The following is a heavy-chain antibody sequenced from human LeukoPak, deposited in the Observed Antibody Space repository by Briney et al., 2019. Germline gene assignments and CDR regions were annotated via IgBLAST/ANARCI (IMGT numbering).Heavy chain of an antibody. Sequence: GSLRLSCAASGFTFSGSAMHWVRQASGKGLEWVGRIRSKANSYATAYAASVKGRFTISRDDSKNTAYLQMNSLKTEDTAVYYCTGHIVVVPAAPIYYCMDVWGKGTTVTVSS. D-gene: IGHD2-2*01. CDR1: GFTFSGSA. J-gene: IGHJ6*03. V-gene: IGHV3-73*01. CDR2: IRSKANSYAT. CDR3: TGHIVVVPAAPIYYCMDV.